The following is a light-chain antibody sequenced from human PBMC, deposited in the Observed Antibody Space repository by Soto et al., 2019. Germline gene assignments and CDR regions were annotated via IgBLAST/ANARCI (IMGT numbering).Light chain of an antibody. CDR1: QSVSSY. J-gene: IGKJ1*01. Sequence: EIVLTHSPATLSLSPWEIATLSCRASQSVSSYLAWYQQKPGQAPRLLIYDASNRATGIPARFSGSGSGTEFTLIISSLQSEDSAVYYCQQYNSWLWTFGHGTKVDIK. CDR2: DAS. V-gene: IGKV3-11*01. CDR3: QQYNSWLWT.